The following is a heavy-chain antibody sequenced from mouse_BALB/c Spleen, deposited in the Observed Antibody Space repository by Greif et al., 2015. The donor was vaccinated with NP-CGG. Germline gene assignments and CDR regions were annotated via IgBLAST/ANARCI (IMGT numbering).Heavy chain of an antibody. V-gene: IGHV1-7*01. D-gene: IGHD4-1*01. J-gene: IGHJ2*01. Sequence: QVQLQQSGAELAKPGASVKMSCKASGYTFTSYWMHWVKQRPGQGLEWIGYINPSTGYTEYNQKFKDKATLTADKSSSTAYMQLSSLTSEDSAVYYCARRTGTGNYFGYWGQGTTLTVSS. CDR1: GYTFTSYW. CDR2: INPSTGYT. CDR3: ARRTGTGNYFGY.